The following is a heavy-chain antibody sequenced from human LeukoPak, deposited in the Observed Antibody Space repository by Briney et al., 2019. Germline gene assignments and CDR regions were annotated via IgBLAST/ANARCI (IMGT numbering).Heavy chain of an antibody. J-gene: IGHJ4*02. D-gene: IGHD2-2*01. CDR2: INPNSGGT. CDR3: ARGTTTSYDY. Sequence: ASVKVSCKASGYTFTGYYMHWVRQAPGQGLEWMGWINPNSGGTNYAQKFQGRVTMTRDTSISTVYLEVSSLTSDDTALYYCARGTTTSYDYWGQGTLVTVSS. CDR1: GYTFTGYY. V-gene: IGHV1-2*02.